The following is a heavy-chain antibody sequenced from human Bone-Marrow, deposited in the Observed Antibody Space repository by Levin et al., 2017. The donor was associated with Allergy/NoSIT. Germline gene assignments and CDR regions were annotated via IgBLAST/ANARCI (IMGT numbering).Heavy chain of an antibody. D-gene: IGHD2-2*01. J-gene: IGHJ6*03. V-gene: IGHV3-48*03. CDR3: AGGYCSSASCYPYYYYYMDV. CDR2: ISSSGSTI. Sequence: GESLKISCAASGFTFSSYEMNWVRQAPGKGLEWVSYISSSGSTIYYADSVKGRFTISRDNAKNSLYLQMNSLRAGDTAVYYCAGGYCSSASCYPYYYYYMDVWGKGTTVTVSS. CDR1: GFTFSSYE.